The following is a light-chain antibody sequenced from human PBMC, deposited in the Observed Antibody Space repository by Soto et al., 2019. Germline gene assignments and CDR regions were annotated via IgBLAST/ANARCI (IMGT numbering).Light chain of an antibody. Sequence: DIQMTQSPSSLSASVGDRVTITCRASQSISSYLNWYQQKPGKAPKVLIYDVSSLQGGVPSGFSGSGSGTDFALTISSLQPEDFATYYCQQSYSAPYTFGQGTKVEI. J-gene: IGKJ2*01. V-gene: IGKV1-39*01. CDR1: QSISSY. CDR3: QQSYSAPYT. CDR2: DVS.